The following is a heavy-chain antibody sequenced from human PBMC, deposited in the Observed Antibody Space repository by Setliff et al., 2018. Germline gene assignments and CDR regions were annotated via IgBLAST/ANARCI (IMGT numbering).Heavy chain of an antibody. Sequence: SETLSLTCTVSGGSISSGDYYWSWIRQPPGKGLEWIGYIYSSGSTYYNPSLKSRVSISVDTSKNQFSLKLSSVTAADTAVYYCARLRGYSSGWYFDYWGQGTLVTVSS. D-gene: IGHD6-19*01. CDR3: ARLRGYSSGWYFDY. J-gene: IGHJ4*02. CDR1: GGSISSGDYY. V-gene: IGHV4-30-4*08. CDR2: IYSSGST.